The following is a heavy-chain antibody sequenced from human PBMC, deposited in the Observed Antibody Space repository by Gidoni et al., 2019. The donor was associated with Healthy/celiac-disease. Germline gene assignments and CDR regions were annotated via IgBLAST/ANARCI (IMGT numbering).Heavy chain of an antibody. CDR1: GYSFTSYA. CDR3: ARDTWGSRGAFDI. Sequence: QVQLVQSGSELQKPGASVKVSCKASGYSFTSYAMNWVRQAPGQGLEWMGWINTNTGNPTYSQGFTGRFVFSLDTSGRTADLQISSLKAEYTAVYYCARDTWGSRGAFDIWGQGTMVTVSS. J-gene: IGHJ3*02. V-gene: IGHV7-4-1*02. D-gene: IGHD1-26*01. CDR2: INTNTGNP.